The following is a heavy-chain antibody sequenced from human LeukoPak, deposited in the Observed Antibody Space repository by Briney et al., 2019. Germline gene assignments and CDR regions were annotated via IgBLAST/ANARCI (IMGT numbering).Heavy chain of an antibody. V-gene: IGHV1-2*02. CDR1: GYTFTGYY. CDR3: ARSPHILTGENFDY. CDR2: INPNSGGT. D-gene: IGHD3-9*01. J-gene: IGHJ4*02. Sequence: ASVKVSCKASGYTFTGYYIHWVRQAPGQGLEWMGWINPNSGGTNYAQKFQDRVTTTRDTSISTAYMELSRLRFDDTAVYYCARSPHILTGENFDYWGQGTLVTVSS.